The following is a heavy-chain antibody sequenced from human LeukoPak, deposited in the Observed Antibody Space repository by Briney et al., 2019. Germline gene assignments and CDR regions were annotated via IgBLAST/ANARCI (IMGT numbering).Heavy chain of an antibody. CDR1: GFTFSSTW. CDR2: IHSDGSST. D-gene: IGHD3-16*01. J-gene: IGHJ4*02. Sequence: GGSPRLSCAASGFTFSSTWMHWFRQAPGKGPVWVSRIHSDGSSTIYADSVKGRFTISRDNARNTLYLQMNNLRAEDTAVYYCVRDRYYVPDYWGQGTLVTVSS. V-gene: IGHV3-74*01. CDR3: VRDRYYVPDY.